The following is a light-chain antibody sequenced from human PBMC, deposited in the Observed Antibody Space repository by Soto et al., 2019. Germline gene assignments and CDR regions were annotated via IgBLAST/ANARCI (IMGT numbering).Light chain of an antibody. CDR3: QQYENSPIT. CDR1: ESLSSGF. Sequence: EIGLTQSPGILSLSPGERATLSCRASESLSSGFLAWYQQKRGQAPRLLIYGASSRATGIPDRFSGSGSETDFTLTISRLEPEDFAMYYCQQYENSPITFGLGTRLEIK. CDR2: GAS. V-gene: IGKV3-20*01. J-gene: IGKJ5*01.